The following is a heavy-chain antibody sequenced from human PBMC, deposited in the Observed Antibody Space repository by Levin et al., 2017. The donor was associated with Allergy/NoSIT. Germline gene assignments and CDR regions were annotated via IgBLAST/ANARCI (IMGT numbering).Heavy chain of an antibody. D-gene: IGHD2-15*01. Sequence: GESLRLSCAASGFTFSSYSMNWVRQAPGKGLEWVSSIDSSSTYIYYADSVKGRFTISRDNPKNSLYLQMNSLRAEDTAVYYCAREEVDCSGGSCYDAYYFDYWGQGTLVTVSS. J-gene: IGHJ4*02. CDR1: GFTFSSYS. CDR3: AREEVDCSGGSCYDAYYFDY. CDR2: IDSSSTYI. V-gene: IGHV3-21*01.